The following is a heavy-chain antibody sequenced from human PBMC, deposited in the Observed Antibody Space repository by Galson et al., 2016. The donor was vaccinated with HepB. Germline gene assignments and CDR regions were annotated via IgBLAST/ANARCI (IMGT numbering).Heavy chain of an antibody. CDR2: ISNSNSYI. Sequence: SLRLSCAASGFTFSTYNMNWVRQAPGKGLEWVSFISNSNSYIHYTDSVKGRFTISRANAKNSLYLQMNSLRAEDTAVYYCARDFGYCSSTSCYKGGLFYYYGMDVWGQGTTVTVSS. CDR3: ARDFGYCSSTSCYKGGLFYYYGMDV. J-gene: IGHJ6*02. CDR1: GFTFSTYN. D-gene: IGHD2-2*02. V-gene: IGHV3-21*01.